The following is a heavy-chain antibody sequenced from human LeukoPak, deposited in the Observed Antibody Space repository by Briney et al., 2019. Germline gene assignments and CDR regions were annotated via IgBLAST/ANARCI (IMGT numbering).Heavy chain of an antibody. V-gene: IGHV3-7*01. J-gene: IGHJ4*02. CDR1: GFSFSSFW. CDR3: AREQCSGNSCYYY. D-gene: IGHD2-15*01. CDR2: INQDGSEK. Sequence: PGGSLRLSCAASGFSFSSFWMSWVRQAPGKGLEWVANINQDGSEKNYVDSVKGRFTISRDGAKNLLYLQMNSLRAGDAAVYYCAREQCSGNSCYYYWGQGTLVTVSS.